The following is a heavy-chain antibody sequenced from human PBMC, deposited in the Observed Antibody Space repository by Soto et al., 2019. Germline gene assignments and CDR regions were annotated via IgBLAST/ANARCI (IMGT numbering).Heavy chain of an antibody. V-gene: IGHV4-31*03. CDR1: GASMSSGGYY. CDR3: ARDRHNSIFDP. Sequence: QVQLQESGPGLVKPSQTLSLTCTVSGASMSSGGYYWTWIRQSPGKGLEWIGYIHYSGSTYYNPSPESRVAISLDTTRCQCSLTLHSVTAADTAIYYCARDRHNSIFDPWGQGNLVTVSS. D-gene: IGHD1-1*01. J-gene: IGHJ5*02. CDR2: IHYSGST.